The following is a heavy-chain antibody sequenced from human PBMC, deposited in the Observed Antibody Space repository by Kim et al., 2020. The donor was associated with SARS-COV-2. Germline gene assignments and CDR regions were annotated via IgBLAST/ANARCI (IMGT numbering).Heavy chain of an antibody. J-gene: IGHJ6*02. CDR3: ARGGGGRMYYYDSSGPKKGYYYYYGMDV. Sequence: SETLSLTCAVYGGSFSGYYWSWIRQPPGKGLEWIGEINHSGSTNYNPSLKSRVTISVDTSKNQFSLKLSSVTAADTAVYYCARGGGGRMYYYDSSGPKKGYYYYYGMDVWGQGTTVTVSS. D-gene: IGHD3-22*01. CDR2: INHSGST. V-gene: IGHV4-34*01. CDR1: GGSFSGYY.